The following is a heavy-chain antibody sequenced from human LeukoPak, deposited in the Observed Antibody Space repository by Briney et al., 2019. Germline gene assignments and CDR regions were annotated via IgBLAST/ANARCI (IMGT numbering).Heavy chain of an antibody. V-gene: IGHV1-2*02. CDR1: GYTFTSYY. Sequence: ATVTVSCTASGYTFTSYYMHWVRQAPGQGLEWMGWINPNTGDTHYAQKFQGRVTLTRDTSITTVYMELSRLTSDDTAIFYCAVAPGDYWGQGTLVTVSS. D-gene: IGHD2-21*01. CDR3: AVAPGDY. CDR2: INPNTGDT. J-gene: IGHJ4*02.